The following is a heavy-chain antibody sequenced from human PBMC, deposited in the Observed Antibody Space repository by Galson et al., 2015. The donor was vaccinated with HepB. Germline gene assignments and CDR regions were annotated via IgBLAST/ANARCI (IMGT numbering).Heavy chain of an antibody. V-gene: IGHV4-4*02. J-gene: IGHJ4*02. CDR3: ERDLHCSSTSCPDSRDY. CDR1: GGSISSSNW. Sequence: LSLTCAVSGGSISSSNWWSWVRQPPGKGLEWIGEIYHSGSTNYNPSLKSRVTISVDKSKNQFSLKLSSVTAADTAVYYCERDLHCSSTSCPDSRDYWGQGTLVTVSS. D-gene: IGHD2-2*01. CDR2: IYHSGST.